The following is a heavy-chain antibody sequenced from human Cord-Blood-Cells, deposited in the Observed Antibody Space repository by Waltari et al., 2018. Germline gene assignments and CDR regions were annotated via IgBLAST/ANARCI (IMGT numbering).Heavy chain of an antibody. Sequence: QVQLQQWGAGLLKPSETLSLTCAVYGGSFSGYYWSWIRQPPGKGLEWIGEINQSGRTNYNPSLKSRVTISVDTSKNQFSLKLSSVTAADTAVYYCARGVRGYDYFDYWGQGTLVTVSS. V-gene: IGHV4-34*01. CDR3: ARGVRGYDYFDY. CDR2: INQSGRT. J-gene: IGHJ4*02. D-gene: IGHD5-12*01. CDR1: GGSFSGYY.